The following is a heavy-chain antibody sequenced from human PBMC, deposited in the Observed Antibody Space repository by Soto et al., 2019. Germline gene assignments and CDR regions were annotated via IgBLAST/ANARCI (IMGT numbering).Heavy chain of an antibody. D-gene: IGHD2-21*02. CDR2: IYRGGTT. Sequence: EVQLVESGGDLGQPGGSLRLSCVASGFSVNSGYMNWVRQAPGKGPQWVSVIYRGGTTYQPDSVKGRFTISRDDSKNALYLQMNSLRPEDTAVYYCARGNDFNAFDIWGPGTMVSVSS. CDR3: ARGNDFNAFDI. J-gene: IGHJ3*02. CDR1: GFSVNSGY. V-gene: IGHV3-53*04.